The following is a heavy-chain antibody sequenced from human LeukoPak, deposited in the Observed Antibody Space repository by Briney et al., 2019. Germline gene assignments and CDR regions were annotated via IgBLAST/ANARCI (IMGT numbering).Heavy chain of an antibody. V-gene: IGHV4-59*01. CDR2: IYYSGST. J-gene: IGHJ4*02. Sequence: PSETLCLSCTVSGVSFSSYYWSWIRQPPGKGLEWIGYIYYSGSTNYNPSLKSRVTISVDTSKNQFSLKLSSVTAADTAVYYCARATWFGELFRFDYWGQGTLVTVSS. CDR1: GVSFSSYY. CDR3: ARATWFGELFRFDY. D-gene: IGHD3-10*01.